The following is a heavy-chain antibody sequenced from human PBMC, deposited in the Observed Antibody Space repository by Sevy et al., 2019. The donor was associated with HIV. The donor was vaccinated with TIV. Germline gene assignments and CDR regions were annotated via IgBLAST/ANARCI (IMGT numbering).Heavy chain of an antibody. D-gene: IGHD6-13*01. CDR3: ARPSPRIAAAASAFYDN. CDR1: GYSFSSYV. V-gene: IGHV3-23*01. J-gene: IGHJ4*02. CDR2: IKGRGGSP. Sequence: GGSLRLSCVVSGYSFSSYVISWVRQAPGKGLEWVSTIKGRGGSPYYADSVKGRFTISRGNPKNTLFLQMINLRVDDTAIYYCARPSPRIAAAASAFYDNWGQGTLVTVSS.